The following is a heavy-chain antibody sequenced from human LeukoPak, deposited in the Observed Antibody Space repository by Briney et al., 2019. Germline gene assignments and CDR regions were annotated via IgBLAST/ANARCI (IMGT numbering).Heavy chain of an antibody. V-gene: IGHV3-30*02. Sequence: GGSLRLFCAASGFTFSSYGMHWVRQAPGKGLEWVAFIRYDGSNKYYADSVKGRFTISRDNSKNTLYLQMNSLRAEDTAVYYCAKIPGDAFDIWGQGTMVTVSS. CDR3: AKIPGDAFDI. D-gene: IGHD2-2*02. CDR2: IRYDGSNK. CDR1: GFTFSSYG. J-gene: IGHJ3*02.